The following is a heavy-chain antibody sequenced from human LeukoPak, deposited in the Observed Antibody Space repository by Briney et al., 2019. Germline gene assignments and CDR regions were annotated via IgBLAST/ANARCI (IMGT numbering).Heavy chain of an antibody. CDR2: INHSGST. J-gene: IGHJ4*02. CDR3: ARSLCGGDCYSGSDFDY. V-gene: IGHV4-34*01. Sequence: SETLSLTCAVYGGSFSGYYRSWIRQPPGKGLEWIGEINHSGSTNYNPSLKSRVTISVDTSKNQFSLKLSSVTAADTAVYYCARSLCGGDCYSGSDFDYWGQGTLVTVSS. D-gene: IGHD2-21*02. CDR1: GGSFSGYY.